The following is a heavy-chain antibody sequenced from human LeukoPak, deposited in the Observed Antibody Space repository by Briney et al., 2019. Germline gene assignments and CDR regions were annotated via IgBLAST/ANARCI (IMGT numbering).Heavy chain of an antibody. J-gene: IGHJ4*02. D-gene: IGHD3-22*01. CDR3: ARDPWMHYYDSSGYQDY. CDR2: INPNSGGT. V-gene: IGHV1-2*02. Sequence: GASVKVSCKASGYIFTNFDINWVRQATGQGLEWMGWINPNSGGTNYAQKFQGRVTMTRDTSISTAYMELSRLRSDDTAVYYCARDPWMHYYDSSGYQDYWGQGTLVTVSS. CDR1: GYIFTNFD.